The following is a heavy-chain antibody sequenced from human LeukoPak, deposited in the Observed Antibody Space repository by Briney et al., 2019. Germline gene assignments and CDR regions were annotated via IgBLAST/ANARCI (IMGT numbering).Heavy chain of an antibody. CDR2: ISYDGSNK. J-gene: IGHJ4*02. CDR3: AKGEGVEAARPLDY. CDR1: GFTFSSYA. Sequence: GGSLRLSCAASGFTFSSYAMHWVRQAPGKGLEWVAVISYDGSNKYYADSVKGRFTISRDNSKNTLYLQMNSLRAEDTAVYYCAKGEGVEAARPLDYWGQGTLVTVSS. D-gene: IGHD6-6*01. V-gene: IGHV3-30-3*01.